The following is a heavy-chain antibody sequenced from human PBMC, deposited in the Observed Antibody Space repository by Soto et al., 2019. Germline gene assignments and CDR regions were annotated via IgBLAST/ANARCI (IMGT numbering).Heavy chain of an antibody. CDR1: GGSISSGGYY. V-gene: IGHV4-31*03. Sequence: SETLSLTSTVSGGSISSGGYYWSWIRQHPGKGLEWIGYIYYSGSTYYNPSLKSRVTISVDTSKNQFSLKLSSVTAADTAVYYCAGQFLGKYDYWGQGTLVTVSS. CDR2: IYYSGST. J-gene: IGHJ4*02. CDR3: AGQFLGKYDY. D-gene: IGHD3-16*01.